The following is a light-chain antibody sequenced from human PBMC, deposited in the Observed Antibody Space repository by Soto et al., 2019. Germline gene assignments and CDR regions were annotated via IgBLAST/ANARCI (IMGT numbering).Light chain of an antibody. CDR3: SSYTSSSTPWV. Sequence: QSVLTQPASVSGSPGQLITISCTGTSSEVGGYNYVSWYQQHPGKAPKLMIYDVSNRPSGVSNRFSGSKSGNTASLTISGLQAENEADYYCSSYTSSSTPWVFGTGTTVTVL. J-gene: IGLJ1*01. CDR1: SSEVGGYNY. V-gene: IGLV2-14*01. CDR2: DVS.